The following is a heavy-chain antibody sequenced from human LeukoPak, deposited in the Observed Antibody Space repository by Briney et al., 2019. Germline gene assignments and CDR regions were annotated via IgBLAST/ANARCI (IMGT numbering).Heavy chain of an antibody. Sequence: ASVKVSCKASGGTFSSYAISSVRQAPGQGLEWMGGIIPIFGTANYAQKFQGRVTITADESTSTAYMELSSLRSEDTAVYYCARDGPYGGNRGFDYWGQGTLVTVSS. D-gene: IGHD4-23*01. CDR2: IIPIFGTA. J-gene: IGHJ4*02. CDR1: GGTFSSYA. CDR3: ARDGPYGGNRGFDY. V-gene: IGHV1-69*13.